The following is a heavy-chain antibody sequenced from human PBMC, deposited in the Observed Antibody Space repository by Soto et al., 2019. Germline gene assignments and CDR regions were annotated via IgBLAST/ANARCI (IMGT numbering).Heavy chain of an antibody. J-gene: IGHJ4*02. CDR2: ISSSSSYI. V-gene: IGHV3-21*01. D-gene: IGHD4-17*01. Sequence: GGSLRLSCAASGFTFSSYSMNWVRQAPGRGLEWVSSISSSSSYIYYADSVKGRFTISRDNAKNSLYLQMNSLRAEDTAVYYCARGRPSTVVDYWGRGTLVTVSS. CDR3: ARGRPSTVVDY. CDR1: GFTFSSYS.